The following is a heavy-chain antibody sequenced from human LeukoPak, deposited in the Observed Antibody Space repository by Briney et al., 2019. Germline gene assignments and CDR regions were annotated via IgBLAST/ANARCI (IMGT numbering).Heavy chain of an antibody. V-gene: IGHV4-61*02. CDR2: IYNSGTT. D-gene: IGHD2-21*02. J-gene: IGHJ6*03. CDR1: GGSMGRTSYY. Sequence: SETLSLTCTVSGGSMGRTSYYWSWIRQPAGKGLEWLGRIYNSGTTNYTPSLQSRVTISIDTSKNQFSLNLSSVTAADTAIYYCARSNCGRDCYVYYYYYMDVWGKGTTVTISS. CDR3: ARSNCGRDCYVYYYYYMDV.